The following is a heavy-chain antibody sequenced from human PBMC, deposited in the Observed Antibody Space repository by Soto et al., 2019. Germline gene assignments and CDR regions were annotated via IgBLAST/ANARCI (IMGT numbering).Heavy chain of an antibody. CDR1: GFTFSSYA. CDR2: IGVSGDTT. D-gene: IGHD3-10*01. Sequence: EVQLLESGGGLVQPGGSLRLSCAASGFTFSSYAMSWVRQAPGKGLEWVSAIGVSGDTTYYADSVKGRFTISRDNSKNSLYLQMGSLRDEETDEYDCARVRRFAESRSLYWGQGTLVTVSS. V-gene: IGHV3-23*01. J-gene: IGHJ4*02. CDR3: ARVRRFAESRSLY.